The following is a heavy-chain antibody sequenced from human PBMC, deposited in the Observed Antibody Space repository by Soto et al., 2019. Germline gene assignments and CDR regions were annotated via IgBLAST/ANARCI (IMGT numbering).Heavy chain of an antibody. CDR2: IVVGSGNT. V-gene: IGHV1-58*01. CDR1: GFTFTSSA. Sequence: GASVKVSCKASGFTFTSSAVQWVRQARGQRLEWIGWIVVGSGNTNYAQKFQERVTITRDMSTSTAYMELSSLRSEDTAVYYCAALYSNHYYYYYMDVWSKGTTVTVSS. D-gene: IGHD4-4*01. CDR3: AALYSNHYYYYYMDV. J-gene: IGHJ6*03.